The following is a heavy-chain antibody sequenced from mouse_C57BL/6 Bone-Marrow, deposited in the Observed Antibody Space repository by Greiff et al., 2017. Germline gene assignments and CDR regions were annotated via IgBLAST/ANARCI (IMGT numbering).Heavy chain of an antibody. CDR3: ARHPFYSSYAMDY. Sequence: VQLKESGPELVKPGASVKISCKASGYSFTDYNMNWVKHSNGKSLEWIGVINPNYGTTSYNQKFKGKATLTVDQSSSTAYMQLNSLTSEDSAVYYCARHPFYSSYAMDYWGQGTSVTVSS. CDR1: GYSFTDYN. CDR2: INPNYGTT. D-gene: IGHD2-1*01. V-gene: IGHV1-39*01. J-gene: IGHJ4*01.